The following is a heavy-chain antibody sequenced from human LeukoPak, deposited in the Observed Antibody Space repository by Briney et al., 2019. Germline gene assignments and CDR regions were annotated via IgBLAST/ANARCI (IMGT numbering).Heavy chain of an antibody. V-gene: IGHV1-2*02. CDR2: INPNSGGT. Sequence: ASVRGSCRASGYTFTGYYMHWVGQAPGQGLEWMGWINPNSGGTNYAQKFQGRVTMTRDTSISTAYMELSRLRSDDTAVYYCARDPQYYYDSSGYYFNWFDPWGQGTLVTVSS. D-gene: IGHD3-22*01. CDR3: ARDPQYYYDSSGYYFNWFDP. J-gene: IGHJ5*02. CDR1: GYTFTGYY.